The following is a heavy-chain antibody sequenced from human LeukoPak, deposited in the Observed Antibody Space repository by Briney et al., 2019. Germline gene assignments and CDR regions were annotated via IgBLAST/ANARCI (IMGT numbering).Heavy chain of an antibody. CDR2: INHSGST. CDR1: GGSISSYY. CDR3: ARAHCSGGSCFDY. V-gene: IGHV4-34*01. Sequence: PSETLSLTCTVSGGSISSYYWSWIRQPPGKGLEWIGEINHSGSTNYNPSLKSRVTISVDTSKNQFSLKLSSVTAADTAVYYCARAHCSGGSCFDYWGQGTLVTVSS. D-gene: IGHD2-15*01. J-gene: IGHJ4*02.